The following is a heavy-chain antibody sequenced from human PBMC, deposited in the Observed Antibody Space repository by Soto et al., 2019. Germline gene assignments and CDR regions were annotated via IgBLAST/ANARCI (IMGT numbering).Heavy chain of an antibody. D-gene: IGHD6-19*01. CDR3: TTEGQWLVDAFDI. Sequence: GGSLRLSCAASGFTFSNAWMSWVRQAPGKGLEWVGRIKSKTDGGTTDYAAPVKGRFTISRDDSKNTLYLQMNSLKTEDTAVYYCTTEGQWLVDAFDIWGQGTMVTVSS. CDR2: IKSKTDGGTT. V-gene: IGHV3-15*01. J-gene: IGHJ3*02. CDR1: GFTFSNAW.